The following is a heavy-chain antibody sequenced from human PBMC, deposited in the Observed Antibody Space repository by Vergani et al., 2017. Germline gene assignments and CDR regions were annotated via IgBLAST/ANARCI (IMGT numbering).Heavy chain of an antibody. D-gene: IGHD2-2*02. J-gene: IGHJ6*02. CDR2: INHSGST. CDR3: ARNRRFYCSSTSCHTLGYYYYGMDV. Sequence: QLQESGPGLLKPSETLSLTCAVYGGSFRGYYWSWIRQPPGKGLEWIGEINHSGSTNYNPSLKRRVTMSVDTSKNQFSLKVSSVTAADTAVYYCARNRRFYCSSTSCHTLGYYYYGMDVWGQXP. V-gene: IGHV4-34*01. CDR1: GGSFRGYY.